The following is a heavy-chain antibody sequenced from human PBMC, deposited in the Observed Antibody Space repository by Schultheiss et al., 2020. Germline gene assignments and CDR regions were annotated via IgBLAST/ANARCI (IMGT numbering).Heavy chain of an antibody. J-gene: IGHJ4*02. V-gene: IGHV4-34*01. CDR1: GGSFSGYY. CDR3: ARAPLLSEYYFDY. D-gene: IGHD1-26*01. CDR2: INHSGST. Sequence: LSLTCAVYGGSFSGYYWSWIRQPPGKGLEWIGEINHSGSTNYNPSLKSRVTISVDTSKNQFSLKLSSVTAADTAVYYCARAPLLSEYYFDYWGQGTLVNGSS.